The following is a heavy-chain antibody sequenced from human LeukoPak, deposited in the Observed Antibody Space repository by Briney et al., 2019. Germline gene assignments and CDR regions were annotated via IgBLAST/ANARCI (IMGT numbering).Heavy chain of an antibody. V-gene: IGHV3-74*01. CDR3: VRDWDHFDFDS. CDR2: IKGDGSHT. J-gene: IGHJ5*01. Sequence: GGSLRLSCAASGFTFSNYWMHWVRQAPGKGLVWVSRIKGDGSHTIYADSVKGRFTISRDNAKNTLYLQMRSLRAEDTAVYYCVRDWDHFDFDSWGLGTLVTVSS. CDR1: GFTFSNYW. D-gene: IGHD3-9*01.